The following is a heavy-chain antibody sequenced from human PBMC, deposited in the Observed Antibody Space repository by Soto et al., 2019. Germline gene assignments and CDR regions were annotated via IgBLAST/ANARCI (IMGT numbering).Heavy chain of an antibody. V-gene: IGHV3-74*01. Sequence: PGGSLRLSCTASGFTFSNYWMHWVRQAPGMGLVWVSRINSDGSSTSYADSVKGRFTISRDNAKNTLYLQMNSLRDEDTAVYFCARGPTCSSSWYGFDYWGQGSLVTVSS. D-gene: IGHD6-13*01. CDR2: INSDGSST. CDR1: GFTFSNYW. J-gene: IGHJ4*02. CDR3: ARGPTCSSSWYGFDY.